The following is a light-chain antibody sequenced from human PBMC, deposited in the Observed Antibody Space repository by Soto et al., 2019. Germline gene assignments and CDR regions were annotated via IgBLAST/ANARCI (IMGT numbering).Light chain of an antibody. V-gene: IGKV3D-20*02. CDR3: QQRSNWPPWT. CDR2: GAS. CDR1: QSISITY. Sequence: EIVLTQSPGTLSLSPVERATLSCRASQSISITYLAWYQQKPGQAPRLLIYGASSRATGIPDRFSGSGSGTDFTLTISSLEPEDFAVYYCQQRSNWPPWTFGQGTKVDIK. J-gene: IGKJ1*01.